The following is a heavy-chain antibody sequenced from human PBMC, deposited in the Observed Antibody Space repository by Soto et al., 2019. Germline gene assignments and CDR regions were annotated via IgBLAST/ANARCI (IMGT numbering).Heavy chain of an antibody. CDR3: ARDMQGWGGY. D-gene: IGHD3-16*01. V-gene: IGHV1-2*02. J-gene: IGHJ4*02. CDR2: MNPKSGDT. CDR1: GYTLTDYF. Sequence: GASVKVSCNASGYTLTDYFLHWVRQAPGQGLEWMGWMNPKSGDTNYAQKFQGRVTMTRDTSTSTAYMELSRLRFDDTAVYYCARDMQGWGGYWGQGTLVTVSS.